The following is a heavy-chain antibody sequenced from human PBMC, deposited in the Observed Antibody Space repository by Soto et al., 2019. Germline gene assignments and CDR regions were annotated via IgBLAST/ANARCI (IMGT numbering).Heavy chain of an antibody. Sequence: LSLTCTVSGGSISSYYWSWIRQPPGKGLEWIGYIYYSGSTNYNPSLKSRVTISVDTSKNQFSLKLSSVTAADTAVYYCARAYYYDSSGYYWDHWGQGTLVTVS. CDR3: ARAYYYDSSGYYWDH. J-gene: IGHJ4*02. CDR1: GGSISSYY. D-gene: IGHD3-22*01. CDR2: IYYSGST. V-gene: IGHV4-59*01.